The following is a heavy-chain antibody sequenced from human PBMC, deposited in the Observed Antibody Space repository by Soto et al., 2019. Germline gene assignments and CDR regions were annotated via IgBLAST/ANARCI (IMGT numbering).Heavy chain of an antibody. Sequence: WETLSLTCAVYGESLSAYYWTWIRQPPGKGLEWIGEINQSGSTNYNPSLKSRVTMSADTSRKHFSLKVTSVTAADTAVYCCASGTVYVPFLFHCLDVCGQGTTVTVSS. J-gene: IGHJ6*02. V-gene: IGHV4-34*01. CDR1: GESLSAYY. D-gene: IGHD3-10*02. CDR3: ASGTVYVPFLFHCLDV. CDR2: INQSGST.